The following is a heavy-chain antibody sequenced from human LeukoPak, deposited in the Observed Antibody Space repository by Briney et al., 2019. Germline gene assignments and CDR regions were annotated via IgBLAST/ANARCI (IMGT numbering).Heavy chain of an antibody. V-gene: IGHV4-4*07. J-gene: IGHJ4*02. CDR3: ARESSDYGDYLYYFDY. Sequence: SETLSLTCTVSGGSISSYYWSWIRQPAGKGLEWIGRIYTSGSTNYNPSLKSRVTMSVDTSKNQFSLKLSSVTAADTAAYYCARESSDYGDYLYYFDYWGQGTLVTVSS. CDR1: GGSISSYY. D-gene: IGHD4-17*01. CDR2: IYTSGST.